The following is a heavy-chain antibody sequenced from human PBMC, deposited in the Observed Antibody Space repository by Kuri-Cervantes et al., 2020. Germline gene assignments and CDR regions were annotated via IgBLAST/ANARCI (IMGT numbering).Heavy chain of an antibody. CDR2: ISSSGSTK. Sequence: GESLKISCAASGFTFRSYEMNWVRQAPGEGLEWVSYISSSGSTKYYADSVKGRFTISRDNAKNSLYLQMNSLRDEDTAVYYCARDVSVTASYPYWYFDLWGRGTLVTVSS. V-gene: IGHV3-48*03. CDR3: ARDVSVTASYPYWYFDL. D-gene: IGHD2-21*02. J-gene: IGHJ2*01. CDR1: GFTFRSYE.